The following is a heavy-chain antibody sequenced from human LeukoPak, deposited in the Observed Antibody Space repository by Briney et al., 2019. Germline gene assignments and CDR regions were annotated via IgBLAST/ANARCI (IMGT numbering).Heavy chain of an antibody. CDR2: IYYSGST. Sequence: SETLSLTCTVSGGSIRSSYYYWGWIRQPPGKGLEWIGSIYYSGSTYYNPSLKSRVTISVDTSKNQFSLKLSSVTAADTAVYYCARGPTYYDFWSGYYKYYFDYWGQGTLVTVSS. CDR1: GGSIRSSYYY. J-gene: IGHJ4*02. V-gene: IGHV4-39*01. D-gene: IGHD3-3*01. CDR3: ARGPTYYDFWSGYYKYYFDY.